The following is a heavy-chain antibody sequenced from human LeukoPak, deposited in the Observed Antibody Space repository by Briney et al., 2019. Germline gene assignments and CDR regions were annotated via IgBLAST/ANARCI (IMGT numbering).Heavy chain of an antibody. CDR2: ISYHGSNK. V-gene: IGHV3-30*18. CDR1: GCTISCYG. Sequence: GGSLRLSCAASGCTISCYGWYWVRQAPGKGLEWVAVISYHGSNKYYADSVNGRFTISRDNYKNTLYLQMNIPGGEDAAVYYLAQGRASWSNKIDYWGQGTLVTVSS. J-gene: IGHJ4*02. CDR3: AQGRASWSNKIDY. D-gene: IGHD3-10*01.